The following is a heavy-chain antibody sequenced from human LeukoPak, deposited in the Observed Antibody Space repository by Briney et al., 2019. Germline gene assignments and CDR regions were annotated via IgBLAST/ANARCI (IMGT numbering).Heavy chain of an antibody. D-gene: IGHD2-21*02. V-gene: IGHV3-15*01. J-gene: IGHJ4*02. CDR1: GFTFSNAW. CDR3: TTLIEHIVVVTALDY. Sequence: GGSLRLSCAASGFTFSNAWMSWVRQAPGKGLEWVGRIKSKTDGGTTDYAAPVKGRFTISRDDSKNTLYLQMNSLKTEDTAVYYCTTLIEHIVVVTALDYWGQGTLVTVSS. CDR2: IKSKTDGGTT.